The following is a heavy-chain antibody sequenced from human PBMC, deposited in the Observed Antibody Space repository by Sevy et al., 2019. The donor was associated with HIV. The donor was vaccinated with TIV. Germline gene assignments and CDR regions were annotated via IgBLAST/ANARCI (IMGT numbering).Heavy chain of an antibody. V-gene: IGHV3-72*01. CDR2: IKNKADSYTT. Sequence: GGSLRLSCAASGFTFSDHYMEWVRQAPGKGLEWVGRIKNKADSYTTEYAASVKGIFTISREDSKNSLYLLMNSMKTDDTAVYYSATHAGIAAAGRVFDYWGQGTLVTVSS. CDR1: GFTFSDHY. D-gene: IGHD6-13*01. J-gene: IGHJ4*02. CDR3: ATHAGIAAAGRVFDY.